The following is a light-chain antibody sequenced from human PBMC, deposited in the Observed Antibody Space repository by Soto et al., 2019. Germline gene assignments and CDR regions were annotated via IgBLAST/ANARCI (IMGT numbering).Light chain of an antibody. J-gene: IGLJ1*01. CDR1: GSDVGGYNY. CDR3: SSYTSSSTGV. Sequence: QSVLTQPASVSGSPGQSITISCTGTGSDVGGYNYVSWYQQHPGKAPKLLIYEVSNRPSGVSNRFSGSKSDNTASLTISGLQAEDEADYYCSSYTSSSTGVFGTGTKLTVL. CDR2: EVS. V-gene: IGLV2-14*01.